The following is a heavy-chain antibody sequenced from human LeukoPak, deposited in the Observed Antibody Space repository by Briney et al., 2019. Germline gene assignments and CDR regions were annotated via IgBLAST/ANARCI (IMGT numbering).Heavy chain of an antibody. CDR2: ISQDGSAK. D-gene: IGHD1-20*01. V-gene: IGHV3-7*01. Sequence: GGSLRLSCATSEFTFSNYWMSWVRQVPGKGLEWVASISQDGSAKTYLDSVKGRFTISRDNAKNSLYPQMNSLRVDDTAVYYCAHVAYNWNPGSAWGQGTLVTVSS. CDR1: EFTFSNYW. J-gene: IGHJ5*02. CDR3: AHVAYNWNPGSA.